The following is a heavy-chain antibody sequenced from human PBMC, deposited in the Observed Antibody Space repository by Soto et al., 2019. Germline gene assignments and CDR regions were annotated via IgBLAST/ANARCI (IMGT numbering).Heavy chain of an antibody. J-gene: IGHJ3*02. CDR3: ARPLTSCGGNALWADDGFDI. CDR1: GFTFSYYY. CDR2: ISSSSSYT. D-gene: IGHD2-15*01. V-gene: IGHV3-11*03. Sequence: GGSLRRSCAASGFTFSYYYMSCLLKAPGKGLEWVSYISSSSSYTNYADSVKGRFTISRDNAKNSLYLQMNSLRAEDTAVYYCARPLTSCGGNALWADDGFDIWGQGTMVTVSS.